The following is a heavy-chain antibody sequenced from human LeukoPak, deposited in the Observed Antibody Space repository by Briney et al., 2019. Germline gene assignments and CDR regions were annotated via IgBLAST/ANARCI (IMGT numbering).Heavy chain of an antibody. D-gene: IGHD5/OR15-5a*01. CDR2: ISAYNGNT. CDR1: GYTFTSYG. V-gene: IGHV1-18*01. CDR3: ARAVSTYYFDY. Sequence: ASVKVSCKASGYTFTSYGISWVRQAPGQGLEWMGWISAYNGNTNYAQKLQGRVTMTTDTSTSTAYVELRSLRSDDTAVYYCARAVSTYYFDYWGQGTLVTVSS. J-gene: IGHJ4*02.